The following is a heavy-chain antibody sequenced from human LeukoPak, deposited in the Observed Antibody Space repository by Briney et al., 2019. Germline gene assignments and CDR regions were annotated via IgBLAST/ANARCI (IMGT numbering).Heavy chain of an antibody. CDR2: IYTSGST. V-gene: IGHV4-4*07. Sequence: PSETLSLTCTVSGGSISSYYWSWIRQPAGKGLEWIGHIYTSGSTNYNPSLKSRVTMSVDTSKNQFSMKLSSVTAEDTAVYYCARVDTTGYYYYYGMDVWGQGTTVTVSS. D-gene: IGHD2/OR15-2a*01. CDR1: GGSISSYY. CDR3: ARVDTTGYYYYYGMDV. J-gene: IGHJ6*02.